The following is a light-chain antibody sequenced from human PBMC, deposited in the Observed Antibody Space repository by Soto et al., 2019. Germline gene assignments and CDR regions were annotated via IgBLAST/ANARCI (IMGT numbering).Light chain of an antibody. Sequence: LGQCVGVRCSPTVPGVTHSCRSSQSVTVNSLAWYQQKPGQDPRLIIYGASTRATGIQARFSGSGSGQEFTLTRSSLQAEEFAVYRCQQYNICPQTCGQGTKVDIK. CDR3: QQYNICPQT. CDR2: GAS. V-gene: IGKV3-15*01. CDR1: QSVTVN. J-gene: IGKJ1*01.